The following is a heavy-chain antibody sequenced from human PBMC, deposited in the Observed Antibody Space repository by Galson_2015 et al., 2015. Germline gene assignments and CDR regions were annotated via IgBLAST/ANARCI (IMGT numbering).Heavy chain of an antibody. CDR3: ARVPPDY. CDR1: GFTFSSYS. Sequence: SLRLSCAASGFTFSSYSMNWVRQAPGKGLEWVSSISSTSNYIYYADSLKGRFTISRDNAKNSLYLQMDSLRAEDTAVYYCARVPPDYWGQGTLVTVSS. CDR2: ISSTSNYI. J-gene: IGHJ4*02. V-gene: IGHV3-21*01.